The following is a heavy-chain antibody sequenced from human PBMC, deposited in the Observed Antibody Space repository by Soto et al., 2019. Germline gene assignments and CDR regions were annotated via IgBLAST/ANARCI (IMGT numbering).Heavy chain of an antibody. D-gene: IGHD3-10*01. CDR1: GDTFNFYS. V-gene: IGHV1-69*04. CDR3: ATSYGSGYRACDF. Sequence: QVQLVQSGAEVKRPGSSVKVSCKASGDTFNFYSINWVRQAPGLGLEWMGRVNPILSMSSYAQRFQGRVTMTADKATSTDYMELSGLRSEDTAIDYCATSYGSGYRACDFWGQGALVTVSS. J-gene: IGHJ4*02. CDR2: VNPILSMS.